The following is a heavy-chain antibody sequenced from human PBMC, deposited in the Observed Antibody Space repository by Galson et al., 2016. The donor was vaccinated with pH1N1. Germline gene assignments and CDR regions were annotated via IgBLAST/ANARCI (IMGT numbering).Heavy chain of an antibody. CDR1: GFTFSNYG. CDR2: ISYTGSEE. D-gene: IGHD3-22*01. V-gene: IGHV3-30*18. CDR3: AKCRDTSGYSAFDM. Sequence: SLRLSCAASGFTFSNYGMHWVRQAPGKGLEWVAVISYTGSEEYYVESVKGRFTISIDNSKNTLYLQMNSLRLEDTAVYYCAKCRDTSGYSAFDMWGQGTTVTVSS. J-gene: IGHJ3*02.